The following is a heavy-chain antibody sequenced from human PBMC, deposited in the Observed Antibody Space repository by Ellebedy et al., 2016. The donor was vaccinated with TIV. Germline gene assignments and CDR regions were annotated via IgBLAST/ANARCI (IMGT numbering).Heavy chain of an antibody. CDR3: ARRSSVMTAGGFDD. CDR2: TNHRGNT. J-gene: IGHJ4*02. D-gene: IGHD2-15*01. V-gene: IGHV4-34*01. Sequence: SETLSLXXAVYAGSFSGYFWSWIRQSPGKGLEWIGETNHRGNTNYNPSLKSQITISIDASKNQFSLKLTSLTAADTAVYYCARRSSVMTAGGFDDWGRGTPVTVSS. CDR1: AGSFSGYF.